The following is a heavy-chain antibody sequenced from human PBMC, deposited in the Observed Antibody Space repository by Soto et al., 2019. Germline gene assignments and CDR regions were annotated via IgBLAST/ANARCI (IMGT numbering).Heavy chain of an antibody. Sequence: PGGSLRLSCAASGFTFSSYGMHWVRQAPGKGLEWVAVISYDGSNKYYADSVKGRFTISRDNSKNTLYLQMNSLRAEDTAVYYCAKDISSWVTTALWGQGTLVTVSS. CDR1: GFTFSSYG. J-gene: IGHJ4*02. D-gene: IGHD4-4*01. V-gene: IGHV3-30*18. CDR2: ISYDGSNK. CDR3: AKDISSWVTTAL.